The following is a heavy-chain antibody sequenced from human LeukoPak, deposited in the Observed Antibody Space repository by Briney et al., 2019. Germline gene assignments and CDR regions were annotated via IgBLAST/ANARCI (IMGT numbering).Heavy chain of an antibody. CDR3: ARLYYYDSSGYHYYYGMDV. V-gene: IGHV3-30*03. CDR1: GFMFSSNW. Sequence: GGSLRLSCAASGFMFSSNWMSWVRLAPGKGLEWVAVISYDGSNKYYADSVKGRFTISRDNSKNTLYLQMNSLRAEDTAAYYCARLYYYDSSGYHYYYGMDVWGQGTTVTVSS. J-gene: IGHJ6*02. D-gene: IGHD3-22*01. CDR2: ISYDGSNK.